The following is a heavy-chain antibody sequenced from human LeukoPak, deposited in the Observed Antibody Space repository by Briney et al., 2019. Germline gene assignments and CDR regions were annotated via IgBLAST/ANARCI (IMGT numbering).Heavy chain of an antibody. J-gene: IGHJ5*02. V-gene: IGHV4-39*01. Sequence: PSETLSLTCTVSGASIRANHHYWAWVRQPPGKGLEWIGTIFSSGTAYYNPSLRTRVSISVDTSKNEFSLRLSAVTAAGTGLDYCARIIRTAGYYSNPKSGSFDLWGQGILVTVSS. CDR1: GASIRANHHY. CDR2: IFSSGTA. D-gene: IGHD3-22*01. CDR3: ARIIRTAGYYSNPKSGSFDL.